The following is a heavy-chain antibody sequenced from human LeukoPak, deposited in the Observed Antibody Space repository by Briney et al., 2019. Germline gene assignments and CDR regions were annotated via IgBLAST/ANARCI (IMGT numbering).Heavy chain of an antibody. Sequence: PGGSLRLSCAASGFTFSSYAMSWVRQAPGKGLEWVSAISGSGGSTYYADSVKGRFTISRDNSKNTLYLQMNSLRAEDTAVYYCAKDHETPAAGTSWYFQHWGQGTLVTVSS. CDR2: ISGSGGST. CDR1: GFTFSSYA. CDR3: AKDHETPAAGTSWYFQH. J-gene: IGHJ1*01. D-gene: IGHD6-13*01. V-gene: IGHV3-23*01.